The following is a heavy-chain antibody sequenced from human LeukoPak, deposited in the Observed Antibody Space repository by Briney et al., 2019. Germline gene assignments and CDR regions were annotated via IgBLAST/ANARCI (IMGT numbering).Heavy chain of an antibody. CDR3: ARPQGGRQLWLHFDY. CDR1: GFTFSGYV. V-gene: IGHV3-30*19. CDR2: ISYDGNNK. J-gene: IGHJ4*02. D-gene: IGHD5-18*01. Sequence: PGGSLRLSCVASGFTFSGYVMHWVRQAPGKGLEWVAVISYDGNNKYYADSVKGRFTISRDNSKNTLYLQMNSLRAEDTAVYYCARPQGGRQLWLHFDYWGQGTVVTVSS.